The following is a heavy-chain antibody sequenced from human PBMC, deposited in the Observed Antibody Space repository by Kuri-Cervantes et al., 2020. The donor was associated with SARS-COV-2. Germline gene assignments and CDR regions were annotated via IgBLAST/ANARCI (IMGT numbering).Heavy chain of an antibody. Sequence: GGSLRLSCADSGFTFSSYSMNWVRQAPGKGLEWVSYISSSGSTIYYADSVKGRFTISRDNAKNSLYLQMNSLRAEDTAVYYCARANVVVPAAMGFDPWGQGTLVTVSS. D-gene: IGHD2-2*01. J-gene: IGHJ5*02. V-gene: IGHV3-48*04. CDR1: GFTFSSYS. CDR3: ARANVVVPAAMGFDP. CDR2: ISSSGSTI.